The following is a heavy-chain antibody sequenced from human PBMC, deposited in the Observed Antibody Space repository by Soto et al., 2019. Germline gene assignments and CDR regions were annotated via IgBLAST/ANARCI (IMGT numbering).Heavy chain of an antibody. CDR2: ISYDGSNK. D-gene: IGHD4-17*01. CDR3: ARDLFSSGDYYFDY. V-gene: IGHV3-30-3*01. J-gene: IGHJ4*02. Sequence: GESLKISCAASGFTFSSYAMHWVRQAPGKGLEWVAVISYDGSNKYYADSVKGRFTISRDNSKNTLYLQMNSLRAEDTAVYYCARDLFSSGDYYFDYWGQGTLVTVSS. CDR1: GFTFSSYA.